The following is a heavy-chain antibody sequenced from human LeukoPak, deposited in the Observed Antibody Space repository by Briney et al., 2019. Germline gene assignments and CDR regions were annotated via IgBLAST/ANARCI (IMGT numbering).Heavy chain of an antibody. CDR3: ARDIAYDILTGALDY. J-gene: IGHJ4*02. Sequence: GGSLRLSCAASGFTFSSYAMHWVRQAPGKGLEYVSAISSNGGSKYYANSVKGRFTISRDNSKNTLYLQMGSLRAEDMAVYYCARDIAYDILTGALDYWGQGTLVTVSS. V-gene: IGHV3-64*01. D-gene: IGHD3-9*01. CDR1: GFTFSSYA. CDR2: ISSNGGSK.